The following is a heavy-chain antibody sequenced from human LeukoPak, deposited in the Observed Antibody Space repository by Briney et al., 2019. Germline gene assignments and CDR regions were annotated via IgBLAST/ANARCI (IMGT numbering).Heavy chain of an antibody. CDR1: GGSVTSYY. V-gene: IGHV4-59*02. D-gene: IGHD6-19*01. CDR2: FYYSGNT. CDR3: ATDSSGWYYYFDY. Sequence: PSETLSLTCTVSGGSVTSYYWTWIRQPPGKGLEWIGYFYYSGNTNYNPSLQSRVTMSVDTSKNQFSLKLSSVTAADTAVYYCATDSSGWYYYFDYWGQGTLVTVSS. J-gene: IGHJ4*02.